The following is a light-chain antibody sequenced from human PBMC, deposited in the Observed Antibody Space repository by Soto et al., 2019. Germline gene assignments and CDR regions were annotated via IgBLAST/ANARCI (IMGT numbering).Light chain of an antibody. CDR2: GVS. J-gene: IGLJ1*01. V-gene: IGLV2-14*03. Sequence: QSALTQPASVSGSPGQSITISCTGTSSDVGAYKDVSWYQQHPGKVPKLIIYGVSNRPSGVSNRFSGSKSGNTAFLTISGLQPEDEADYYCSSFTGTTTLDVFGTGTKLTVL. CDR1: SSDVGAYKD. CDR3: SSFTGTTTLDV.